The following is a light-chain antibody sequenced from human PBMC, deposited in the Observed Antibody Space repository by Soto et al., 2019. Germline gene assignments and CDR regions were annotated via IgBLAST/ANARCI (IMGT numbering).Light chain of an antibody. V-gene: IGKV3-20*01. CDR1: QRVSSNY. CDR2: GVF. J-gene: IGKJ2*01. CDR3: QQYSDSLYT. Sequence: EIVLTQSPGTLSLSPGERATLSCRASQRVSSNYLAWYQQKPGQAPRLLIYGVFSRATGIPDRFSGSGSGTDFTLTISRLEPEDFAVYFCQQYSDSLYTLGQGTKLEIK.